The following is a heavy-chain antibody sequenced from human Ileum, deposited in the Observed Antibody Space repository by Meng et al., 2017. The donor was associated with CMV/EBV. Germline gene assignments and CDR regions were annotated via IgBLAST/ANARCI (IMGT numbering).Heavy chain of an antibody. V-gene: IGHV3-66*02. CDR1: GFSVNNNY. CDR2: IYAGGTT. D-gene: IGHD2/OR15-2a*01. Sequence: GGSLRLSCAASGFSVNNNYLSWVRQAPGKGLEWVSIIYAGGTTSYADSVKGRFTISRDNSNNALSLQMSSLGPDDAAVYYCGRHTLIAGNFYGVDVWGQGATVTVSS. J-gene: IGHJ6*02. CDR3: GRHTLIAGNFYGVDV.